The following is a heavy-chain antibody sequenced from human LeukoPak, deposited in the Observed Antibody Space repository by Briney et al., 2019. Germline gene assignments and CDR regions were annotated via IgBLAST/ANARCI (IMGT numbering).Heavy chain of an antibody. D-gene: IGHD2-2*02. CDR3: ARHDRVPAALPFDP. J-gene: IGHJ5*02. CDR1: GGSISSYY. Sequence: SETLSLTCTVSGGSISSYYWGWIRQPPGKGLEWIGYIYYSGSTNYNPSLKSRVTISVDTSKNQFSLKLSSVTAADTAVYYCARHDRVPAALPFDPWGQGTLVTVSS. CDR2: IYYSGST. V-gene: IGHV4-59*08.